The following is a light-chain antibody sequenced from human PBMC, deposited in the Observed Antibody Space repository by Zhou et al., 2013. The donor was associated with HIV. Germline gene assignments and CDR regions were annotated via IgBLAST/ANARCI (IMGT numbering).Light chain of an antibody. V-gene: IGKV1-8*01. Sequence: IQLTQSPSSFSASTGDRVTITCRASQGISSYLAWYQQKPGKAPKLLIYDASNLQTGVPSRFSGSGSGTNFTLTIKSLLPEDFATYYCQQYSTYPITFGQGTRLDIK. CDR3: QQYSTYPIT. CDR2: DAS. CDR1: QGISSY. J-gene: IGKJ5*01.